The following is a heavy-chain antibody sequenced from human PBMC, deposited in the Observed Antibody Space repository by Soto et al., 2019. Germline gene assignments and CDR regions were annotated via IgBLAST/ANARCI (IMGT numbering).Heavy chain of an antibody. J-gene: IGHJ4*02. CDR3: ATVPPRIVVVLAEFPT. V-gene: IGHV4-4*02. CDR2: IYYNEIT. CDR1: RTSISRSYW. D-gene: IGHD2-21*01. Sequence: SETLSLTCPVPRTSISRSYWWAWVRQSPGKGLEWSGAIYYNEITKYNPSLKSRVSMSIDKSNSQFSLKLTSVTAADTAVYYCATVPPRIVVVLAEFPTWGQGTLVTVSS.